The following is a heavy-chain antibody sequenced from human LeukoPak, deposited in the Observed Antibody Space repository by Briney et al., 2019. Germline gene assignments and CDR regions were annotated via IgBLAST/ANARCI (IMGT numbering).Heavy chain of an antibody. CDR1: GFTFSSYG. D-gene: IGHD3-9*01. CDR2: IQYDGNNK. J-gene: IGHJ4*02. Sequence: GGSLRLSCVASGFTFSSYGIHWVRQAPGKGLEWVTFIQYDGNNKYFADSVKGRFTISRDNSKNTLYLQMNSLRPEDTALYYCAKDDYDILTGYSFDYWGQGTLVTVSS. V-gene: IGHV3-30*02. CDR3: AKDDYDILTGYSFDY.